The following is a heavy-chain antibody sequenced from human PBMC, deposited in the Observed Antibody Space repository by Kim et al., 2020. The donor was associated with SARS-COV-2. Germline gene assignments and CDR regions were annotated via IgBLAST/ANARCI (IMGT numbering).Heavy chain of an antibody. V-gene: IGHV3-53*01. CDR3: ASRPSVGSSFDY. J-gene: IGHJ4*02. D-gene: IGHD6-6*01. Sequence: ADSVRGRCALSGDNAQNTLFLHMNSLRAEDTAIYYCASRPSVGSSFDYWGQGTLVTVSS.